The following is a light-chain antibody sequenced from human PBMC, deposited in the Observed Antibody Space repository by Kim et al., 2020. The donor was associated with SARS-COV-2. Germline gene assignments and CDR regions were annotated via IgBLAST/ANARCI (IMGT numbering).Light chain of an antibody. CDR2: DPS. Sequence: LSPGEVLTLSCRASQSVKHELAWSTQKSGQAPRLLLYDPSIRATRIPARFSGSGFGTDFTLTLSRLAPGDCAVYFCQQRDSWPRTFVQGTKVDIK. CDR3: QQRDSWPRT. V-gene: IGKV3-11*01. CDR1: QSVKHE. J-gene: IGKJ1*01.